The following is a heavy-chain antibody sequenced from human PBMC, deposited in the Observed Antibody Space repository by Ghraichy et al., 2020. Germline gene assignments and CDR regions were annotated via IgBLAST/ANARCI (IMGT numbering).Heavy chain of an antibody. V-gene: IGHV3-48*03. CDR1: GFTFSSYE. CDR3: ANLQYTPYYYYGMDV. D-gene: IGHD4-11*01. J-gene: IGHJ6*02. Sequence: LSLTCAASGFTFSSYEMNWVRQAPGKGLEWVSYISSSGSTIYYADSVKGRFTISRDNAKNSLYLQMNSLRAEDTAVYYCANLQYTPYYYYGMDVWGQGTTVTVSS. CDR2: ISSSGSTI.